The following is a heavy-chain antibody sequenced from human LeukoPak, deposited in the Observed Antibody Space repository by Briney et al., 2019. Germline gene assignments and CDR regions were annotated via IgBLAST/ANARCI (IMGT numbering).Heavy chain of an antibody. D-gene: IGHD2-21*02. CDR3: ARLRTWGDKAFDY. CDR1: GFTFNAFG. Sequence: GGSLRLPCAASGFTFNAFGMNWVRQAPGKGLEWVSYIGTTSGAIYYADSVKGRFTISRDSAKNSLYLQMNSLRAEDTAVYYCARLRTWGDKAFDYWGQGTLVTVSS. CDR2: IGTTSGAI. V-gene: IGHV3-48*01. J-gene: IGHJ4*02.